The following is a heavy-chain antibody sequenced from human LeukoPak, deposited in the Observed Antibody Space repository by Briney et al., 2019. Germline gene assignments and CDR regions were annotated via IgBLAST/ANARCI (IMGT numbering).Heavy chain of an antibody. CDR1: GFTFSSYD. CDR3: ARARRDGYNRNAFDI. D-gene: IGHD5-24*01. CDR2: IGTAGDT. J-gene: IGHJ3*02. Sequence: PGGSLRLSCAASGFTFSSYDMHWVRQATGKGLEWVSAIGTAGDTYYPGSVKGRFTISRENAKNSLYLQMNSLRAGDRAVYYCARARRDGYNRNAFDIWGQGTMVTVSS. V-gene: IGHV3-13*01.